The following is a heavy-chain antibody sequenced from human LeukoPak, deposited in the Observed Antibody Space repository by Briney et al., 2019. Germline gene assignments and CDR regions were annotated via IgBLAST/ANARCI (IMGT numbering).Heavy chain of an antibody. Sequence: SETLSLTCAVYGGSFSGYYWSWIRQPPGKGLEWIGEINHSGSTNYNPSLKSRVTISVDTSKNQFSLKLSSVTPEDTAVYYCARGCALDYWGQGTLVTVSS. CDR2: INHSGST. CDR3: ARGCALDY. V-gene: IGHV4-34*01. CDR1: GGSFSGYY. J-gene: IGHJ4*02.